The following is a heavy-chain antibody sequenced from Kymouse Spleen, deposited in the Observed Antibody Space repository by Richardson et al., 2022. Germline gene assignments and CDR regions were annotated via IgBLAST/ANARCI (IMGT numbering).Heavy chain of an antibody. V-gene: IGHV4-59*01. CDR2: IYYSGST. CDR3: ARDGDWGNWFDP. CDR1: GGSISSYY. Sequence: QVQLQESGPGLVKPSETLSLTCTVSGGSISSYYWSWIRQPPGKGLEWIGYIYYSGSTNYNPSLKSRVTISVDTSKNQFSLKLSSVTAADTAVYYCARDGDWGNWFDPWGQGTLVTVSS. J-gene: IGHJ5*02. D-gene: IGHD7-27*02.